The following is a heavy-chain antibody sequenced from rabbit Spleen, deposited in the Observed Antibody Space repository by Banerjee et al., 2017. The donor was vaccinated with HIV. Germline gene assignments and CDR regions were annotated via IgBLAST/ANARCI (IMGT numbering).Heavy chain of an antibody. Sequence: QEQLVESGGDLVQPEGSLTLTCTASGFSFSRSYWICWVRQAPGKGLEWIACIDTGSSGSTYYASWAKGRFTISKTSSTTVTLQETSLTAADTATYFCARDDANNGNYQFNLWGPGTLVTVS. J-gene: IGHJ4*01. CDR3: ARDDANNGNYQFNL. D-gene: IGHD2-1*01. CDR1: GFSFSRSYW. V-gene: IGHV1S45*01. CDR2: IDTGSSGST.